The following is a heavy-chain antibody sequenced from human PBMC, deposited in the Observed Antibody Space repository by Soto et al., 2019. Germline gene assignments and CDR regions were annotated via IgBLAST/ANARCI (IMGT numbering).Heavy chain of an antibody. D-gene: IGHD1-26*01. V-gene: IGHV3-30-3*01. J-gene: IGHJ4*02. Sequence: PGGSLRLSCAASGFTFSSYAMHWVRQAPGKGLEWVAVISYDGSNKYYADSVKGRFTISRDNSKNTLYLQMNSLRAEDTAVYYCARHGVGATGIDYWGQGTLVT. CDR3: ARHGVGATGIDY. CDR1: GFTFSSYA. CDR2: ISYDGSNK.